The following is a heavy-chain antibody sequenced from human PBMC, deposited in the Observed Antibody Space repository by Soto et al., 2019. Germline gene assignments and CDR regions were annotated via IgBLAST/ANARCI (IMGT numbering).Heavy chain of an antibody. CDR3: AIEQDAYNYGGFDY. CDR1: GGFISSSY. D-gene: IGHD5-12*01. V-gene: IGHV4-59*01. Sequence: QVQLQESGPGLVKPSETLSLTCTVSGGFISSSYWTWIRQPPGKGLEWIGYISYSGSTNYNSSLKIRVTMSIDTSKNKDSLKLNSVTAADTAVYYCAIEQDAYNYGGFDYWGQGTLGTV. J-gene: IGHJ4*02. CDR2: ISYSGST.